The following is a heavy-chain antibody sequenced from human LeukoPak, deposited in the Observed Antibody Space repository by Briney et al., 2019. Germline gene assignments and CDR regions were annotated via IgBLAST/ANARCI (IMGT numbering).Heavy chain of an antibody. Sequence: GGSLRLSCAASGFTLNSYAMYWVRQAPGKGVEWVSGIFGRGGSAHYADSVKGRFTILRDNSKNAVYLQVNSLRAEDTAVYYCAKTTTGYSSGRYPGWPVDYWGRGTLVTVSS. CDR2: IFGRGGSA. V-gene: IGHV3-23*01. D-gene: IGHD6-13*01. CDR3: AKTTTGYSSGRYPGWPVDY. J-gene: IGHJ4*02. CDR1: GFTLNSYA.